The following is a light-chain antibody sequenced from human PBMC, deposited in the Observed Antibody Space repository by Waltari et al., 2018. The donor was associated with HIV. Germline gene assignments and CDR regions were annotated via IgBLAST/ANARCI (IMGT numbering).Light chain of an antibody. V-gene: IGKV3-15*01. J-gene: IGKJ4*01. Sequence: EIVMTQSPATLSVSPGERATVSCSASQAASSSLAWYQQKPGQAPRLLIYGASTRATGIADRFSGSGSGTEFALTISSLQSEDFAVYYCQQYNDWPLTFGGGTRVEIK. CDR1: QAASSS. CDR3: QQYNDWPLT. CDR2: GAS.